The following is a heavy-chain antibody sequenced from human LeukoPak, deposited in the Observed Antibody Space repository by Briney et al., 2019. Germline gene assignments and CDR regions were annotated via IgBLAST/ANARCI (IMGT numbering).Heavy chain of an antibody. V-gene: IGHV4-31*03. D-gene: IGHD3-22*01. CDR2: ISGSGST. CDR3: AGLVGRYSSGLYYYYFDY. CDR1: GDSISRGGDY. J-gene: IGHJ4*02. Sequence: PSETLSLTCSVSGDSISRGGDYWTWIRQHPEKGLEWIGYISGSGSTYYSPSLRSRVTVSADTSKNQFSLKLTSVTAADTAVYYCAGLVGRYSSGLYYYYFDYWGQGTLVTVSS.